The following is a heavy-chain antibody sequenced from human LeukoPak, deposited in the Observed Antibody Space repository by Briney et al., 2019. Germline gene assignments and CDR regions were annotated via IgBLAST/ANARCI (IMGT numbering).Heavy chain of an antibody. V-gene: IGHV3-11*01. J-gene: IGHJ6*02. CDR3: AGGDLNFGYVAHYYYGMDV. CDR1: GFTFSDYY. Sequence: GGSLRLSCAASGFTFSDYYMSWIRQAPGKGLEWVSYISSSGSTIYYADSVKGRFTISRDNAKNSLYLQMNSLRAEDTAVYYCAGGDLNFGYVAHYYYGMDVWGQGTTVTVSS. D-gene: IGHD3-10*01. CDR2: ISSSGSTI.